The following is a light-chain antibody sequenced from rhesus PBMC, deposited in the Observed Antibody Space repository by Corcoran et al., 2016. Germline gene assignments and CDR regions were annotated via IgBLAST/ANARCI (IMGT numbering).Light chain of an antibody. Sequence: EIVMTQSPATLSLSPGETATISCRTSQRVSSYVAWYQPNPWQATRLLIYGASSRATGIPDRVRASGSGTDFTLTISSLEPEDFAVYYCQETSNLTWTFGQGTKVEIK. V-gene: IGKV3-31*02. CDR2: GAS. CDR1: QRVSSY. J-gene: IGKJ1*01. CDR3: QETSNLTWT.